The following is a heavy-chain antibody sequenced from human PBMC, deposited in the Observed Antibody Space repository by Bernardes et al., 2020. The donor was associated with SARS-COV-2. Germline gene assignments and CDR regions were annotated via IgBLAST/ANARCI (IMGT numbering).Heavy chain of an antibody. D-gene: IGHD4-4*01. CDR2: INKDGSGT. CDR1: GFTFSDYW. J-gene: IGHJ6*02. V-gene: IGHV3-74*01. CDR3: SKDLHNYGMDV. Sequence: GGSLRLSCAASGFTFSDYWMNWVRQVPGKGLVWVSGINKDGSGTNYAKSVRGRFTISRDNAKRTLYLQMNSLGAEDSAVYYCSKDLHNYGMDVWGQGTTVIVSS.